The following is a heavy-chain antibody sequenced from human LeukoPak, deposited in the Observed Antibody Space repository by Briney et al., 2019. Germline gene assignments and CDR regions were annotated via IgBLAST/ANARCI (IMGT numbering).Heavy chain of an antibody. V-gene: IGHV4-4*09. Sequence: PSETLSLTCTVSGGSISSYYWSWIRQPPGKGLEWIGYTYATGSTNYNPSLKSRVTISVDTSKNQFSLNLRSVTAADTAVYYCARHGSVRSPLGPWGQGTLVTVSS. CDR1: GGSISSYY. CDR2: TYATGST. CDR3: ARHGSVRSPLGP. J-gene: IGHJ5*02. D-gene: IGHD3-10*01.